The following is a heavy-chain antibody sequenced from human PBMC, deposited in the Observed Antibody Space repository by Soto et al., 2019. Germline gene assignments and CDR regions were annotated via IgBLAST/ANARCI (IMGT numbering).Heavy chain of an antibody. V-gene: IGHV4-31*03. CDR1: GDSISVGYY. CDR2: VSPSGTT. J-gene: IGHJ6*02. Sequence: QVQLQESGPGLVKPSQTLSLTCTVSGDSISVGYYWSWIRQHPGKGLEWIGYVSPSGTTYYNPSLKSRVSISTDTSKNQVSLEVSSVTAADTAVYYCARDRGSYGMDVWGQGTTVTVSS. CDR3: ARDRGSYGMDV.